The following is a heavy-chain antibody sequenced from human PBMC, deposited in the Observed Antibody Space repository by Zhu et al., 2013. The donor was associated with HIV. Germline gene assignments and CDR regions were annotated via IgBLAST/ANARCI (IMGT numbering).Heavy chain of an antibody. CDR3: AKVPHRQQLGNWFDP. CDR1: GGTFSSYA. V-gene: IGHV1-2*02. CDR2: INPNSGGT. D-gene: IGHD6-13*01. Sequence: VQLCSLGTEVKKPGSSVRVSCKASGGTFSSYAISWVRQAPGQGLEWMGWINPNSGGTNYAQKFQGRVTMTRDTSISTAYMELSRLRSDDTAVYYCAKVPHRQQLGNWFDPWGQGTLVTVSS. J-gene: IGHJ5*02.